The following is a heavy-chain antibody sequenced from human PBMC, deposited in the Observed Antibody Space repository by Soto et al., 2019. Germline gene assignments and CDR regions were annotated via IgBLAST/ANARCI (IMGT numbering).Heavy chain of an antibody. CDR1: GFTVNSHA. CDR2: ISGSGDGT. D-gene: IGHD2-8*01. J-gene: IGHJ6*01. CDR3: TKSRCGILRVYAFGGMEV. V-gene: IGHV3-23*01. Sequence: VGSLRLSCAASGFTVNSHAMSWVRQAPGKGLEWVASISGSGDGTYYGDSVKGQFTISRDSSSSTLYLQMNNLRGEDTAVYFCTKSRCGILRVYAFGGMEVWGQGTMVNVSS.